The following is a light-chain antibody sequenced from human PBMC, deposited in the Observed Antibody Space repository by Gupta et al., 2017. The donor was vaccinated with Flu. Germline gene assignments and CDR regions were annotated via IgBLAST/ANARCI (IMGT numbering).Light chain of an antibody. Sequence: QFALTQPPSVSWAPGQGVTISCTGSTSNIGAGYDVHWYQQVPGRAPKRLIFGNNNRPSGVAGRFSGSKSGTSASLAIAGLQAEDEADYYCQSYDNSLSGSKVFGGGTKLTVL. CDR3: QSYDNSLSGSKV. CDR2: GNN. J-gene: IGLJ3*02. V-gene: IGLV1-40*01. CDR1: TSNIGAGYD.